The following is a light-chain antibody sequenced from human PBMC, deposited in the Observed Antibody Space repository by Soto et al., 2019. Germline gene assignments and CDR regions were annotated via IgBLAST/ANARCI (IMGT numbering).Light chain of an antibody. Sequence: AIQLTQSPSSLSVSVGDRVTITCRASQDIRGALAWYQQKPGKAPKILIYDVSSLQSGVPSRFSGSSSGTDFTLTISSLQPEDFATYYCQQFKSYPITFGQGTRLDIK. CDR3: QQFKSYPIT. V-gene: IGKV1-13*02. CDR1: QDIRGA. CDR2: DVS. J-gene: IGKJ5*01.